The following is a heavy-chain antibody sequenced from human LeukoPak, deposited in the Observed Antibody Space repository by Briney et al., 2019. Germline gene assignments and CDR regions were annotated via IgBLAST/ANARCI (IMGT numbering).Heavy chain of an antibody. J-gene: IGHJ4*02. CDR2: ITSSGASA. D-gene: IGHD5-12*01. Sequence: GGSLRLSCVASGFTFSSYAMTWVRQAPGKGLEWVSGITSSGASAYYAASVKGRFTVSRDNSENTLYLQINNLSAEDSGTYYYEKDEDVYSPTWYLFEDWGQGTLVTVSS. CDR3: EKDEDVYSPTWYLFED. V-gene: IGHV3-23*01. CDR1: GFTFSSYA.